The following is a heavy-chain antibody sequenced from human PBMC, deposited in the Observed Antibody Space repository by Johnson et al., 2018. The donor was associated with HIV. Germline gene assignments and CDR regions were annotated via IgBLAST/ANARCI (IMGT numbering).Heavy chain of an antibody. Sequence: QVQLVESGGGVVQPGGSLRLSCAASGFTFRTYGIHWVRQAPGKGLEWVAFIRYDGSNKYYADSVRGRFTISRDNSKNTQYLQMNSLRAEDTAVYYCARGSQWLRWWVGAFDIWGQG. CDR3: ARGSQWLRWWVGAFDI. D-gene: IGHD5-12*01. J-gene: IGHJ3*02. CDR1: GFTFRTYG. CDR2: IRYDGSNK. V-gene: IGHV3-30*02.